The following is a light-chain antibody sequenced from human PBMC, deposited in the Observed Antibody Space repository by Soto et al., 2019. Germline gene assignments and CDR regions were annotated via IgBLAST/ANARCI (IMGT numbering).Light chain of an antibody. CDR2: GAS. J-gene: IGKJ4*01. Sequence: EIVLTQSPGTLSLSPGERATLSCRAPQSVNSNYLAWYQQKLGQAPRLLIYGASSRTTGIPDRFSGSGSGTDFTLTISRLEPEDFAVYYCHQYGGSPLTFGGGTKVEI. CDR3: HQYGGSPLT. V-gene: IGKV3-20*01. CDR1: QSVNSNY.